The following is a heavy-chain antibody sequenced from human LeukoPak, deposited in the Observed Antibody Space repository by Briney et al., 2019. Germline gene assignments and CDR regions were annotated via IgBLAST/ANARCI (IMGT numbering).Heavy chain of an antibody. J-gene: IGHJ3*02. CDR2: IGKNARTI. CDR1: LFTFSNFE. V-gene: IGHV3-48*03. Sequence: PGGSLRLSCAPSLFTFSNFEMNWVRQAPGHGLESGSYIGKNARTIYYADSVKGRFTISRDNAKNSLYLQMNSLRAEDTAVYYCARDQSYGGGDDSFDIWGQGTLVTVSS. CDR3: ARDQSYGGGDDSFDI. D-gene: IGHD1-26*01.